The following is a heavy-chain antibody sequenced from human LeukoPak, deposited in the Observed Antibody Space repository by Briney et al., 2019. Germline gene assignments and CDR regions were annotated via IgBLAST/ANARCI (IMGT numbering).Heavy chain of an antibody. Sequence: GGSLRLSCAASGFTFSIYWMSWVRQAPGKGLEWVANIKQDGSEKYYVDSVKGRFTISRDNAKISPYLQMNSLRAEDTAVYYCARDMRQRILRYFDWGAFDIWGQGTMVTVSS. J-gene: IGHJ3*02. CDR2: IKQDGSEK. CDR3: ARDMRQRILRYFDWGAFDI. D-gene: IGHD3-9*01. V-gene: IGHV3-7*03. CDR1: GFTFSIYW.